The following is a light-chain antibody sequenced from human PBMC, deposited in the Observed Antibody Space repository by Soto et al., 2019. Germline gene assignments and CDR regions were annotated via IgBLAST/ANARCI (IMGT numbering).Light chain of an antibody. CDR2: EVS. CDR1: SSVVGSYNL. V-gene: IGLV2-23*02. J-gene: IGLJ1*01. Sequence: QSVLTQPASVSGSPGQSITISCTGTSSVVGSYNLVSWYQQHPGKAPKLMIYEVSKRPSGVSNRFSGSKSGNTASLTISGLQVEDEADYYCCSYAGSSTLVFGTGTKVTVL. CDR3: CSYAGSSTLV.